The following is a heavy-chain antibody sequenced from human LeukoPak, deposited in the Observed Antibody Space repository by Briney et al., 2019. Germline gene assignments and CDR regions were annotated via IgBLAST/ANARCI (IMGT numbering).Heavy chain of an antibody. Sequence: PGGSLRLSCVASGFTFSSYSMNWVRQAPGKGLEWLSYISSGSSTKYYADSVKGRFTISRDNAKNSLYLQMSSLRAEDTAVYYCARDQEIDYYDSSGFYWGVEYWGQGTLVTVSS. J-gene: IGHJ4*02. CDR2: ISSGSSTK. CDR3: ARDQEIDYYDSSGFYWGVEY. CDR1: GFTFSSYS. V-gene: IGHV3-48*01. D-gene: IGHD3-22*01.